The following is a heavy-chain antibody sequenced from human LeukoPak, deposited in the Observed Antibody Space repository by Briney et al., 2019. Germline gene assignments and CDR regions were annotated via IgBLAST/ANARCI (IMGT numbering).Heavy chain of an antibody. J-gene: IGHJ4*02. D-gene: IGHD6-13*01. CDR3: AGTYSSSRELFDY. Sequence: KPSETLSLTCTVSGGSISSYYWSWIRQPPGKGLEWIGYIYYSGSTNYNPSLKSRVTISVDTSKNQFSLKLSSVTAADTAVYYCAGTYSSSRELFDYWGQGTLVTVSS. V-gene: IGHV4-59*08. CDR2: IYYSGST. CDR1: GGSISSYY.